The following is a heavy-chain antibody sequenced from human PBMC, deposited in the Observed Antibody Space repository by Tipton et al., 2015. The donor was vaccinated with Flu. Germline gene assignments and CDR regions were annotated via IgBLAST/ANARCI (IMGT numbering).Heavy chain of an antibody. V-gene: IGHV3-53*01. J-gene: IGHJ5*02. D-gene: IGHD6-19*01. CDR1: GFTVSSNY. CDR2: IYSGGST. Sequence: SLRLSCAASGFTVSSNYMSWVRQAPGKGLEWVSVIYSGGSTYYADSVKGRFTISRDNSKNTLYLQMNSLRAEDTAVYYCARVVLWLVPPSWFDPWGQGTLVTVSS. CDR3: ARVVLWLVPPSWFDP.